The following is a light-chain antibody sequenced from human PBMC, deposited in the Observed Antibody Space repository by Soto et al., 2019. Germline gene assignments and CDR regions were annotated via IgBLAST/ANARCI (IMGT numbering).Light chain of an antibody. CDR2: YNN. J-gene: IGLJ1*01. V-gene: IGLV1-47*02. Sequence: QSVLTQPPSASGTPGQRVTISCSGRSSNIGSNYVYWYQQLPGTAPKLLIYYNNQRPSGVPDRFSGSKSGTSASLAISGLRSEDEADYYCATWDDSLSGYVFGTGTKDTVL. CDR1: SSNIGSNY. CDR3: ATWDDSLSGYV.